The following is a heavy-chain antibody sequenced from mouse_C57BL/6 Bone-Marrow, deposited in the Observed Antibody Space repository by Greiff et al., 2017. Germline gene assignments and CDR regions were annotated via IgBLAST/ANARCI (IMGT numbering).Heavy chain of an antibody. CDR2: LYPRDGST. Sequence: VQLQQSGPELVKPGASVELSCKASGYTFPSYDINWVKQRPGQGLEWIGWLYPRDGSTKYNEKFKGTATLTVDTSSSTAYMELHSLTSEDSAVYFGARSLITTVAYFDYWGQGTTLTVSS. V-gene: IGHV1-85*01. CDR1: GYTFPSYD. CDR3: ARSLITTVAYFDY. J-gene: IGHJ2*01. D-gene: IGHD1-1*01.